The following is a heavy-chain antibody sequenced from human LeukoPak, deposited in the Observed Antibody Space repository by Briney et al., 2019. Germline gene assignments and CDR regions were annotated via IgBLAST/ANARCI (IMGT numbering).Heavy chain of an antibody. J-gene: IGHJ6*02. Sequence: GGSLRLSCAASGFTFSSYTMNWVRQAPGKGLEWVSSISSGSNYITYADSVKGRFTISRDNAKNSLYLQMNSLRAEDTAVYYCARDLRGYSYYYYGMDVWGQGTTVTVSS. CDR1: GFTFSSYT. CDR2: ISSGSNYI. CDR3: ARDLRGYSYYYYGMDV. V-gene: IGHV3-21*01. D-gene: IGHD5-12*01.